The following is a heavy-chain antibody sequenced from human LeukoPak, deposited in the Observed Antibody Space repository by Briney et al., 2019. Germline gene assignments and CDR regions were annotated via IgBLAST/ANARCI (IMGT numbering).Heavy chain of an antibody. CDR2: INHSGST. CDR3: ARLCTNGVCYMGDY. D-gene: IGHD2-8*01. V-gene: IGHV4-34*01. CDR1: GGSFSGYY. J-gene: IGHJ4*02. Sequence: SETLSLTCAVYGGSFSGYYWSWIRQPPGKGLEWIGEINHSGSTNYNPSLESRVTISVDTSKNQFSLKLSSVTAADTAVYYCARLCTNGVCYMGDYWGQGTLVTVSS.